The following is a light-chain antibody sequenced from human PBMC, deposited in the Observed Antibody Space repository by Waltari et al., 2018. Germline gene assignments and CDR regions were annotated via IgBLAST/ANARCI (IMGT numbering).Light chain of an antibody. J-gene: IGKJ5*01. CDR2: GAS. CDR3: QQYNNWPPLIT. V-gene: IGKV3-15*01. Sequence: EMVMTQSPATLSVSPGARATLSCRASQSVSSNLAWYQQKPGQGPRLLIYGASTRATGIPARFSGSGSGTEFTLTISSLQSEDFAVYYCQQYNNWPPLITFGQGTRLEIK. CDR1: QSVSSN.